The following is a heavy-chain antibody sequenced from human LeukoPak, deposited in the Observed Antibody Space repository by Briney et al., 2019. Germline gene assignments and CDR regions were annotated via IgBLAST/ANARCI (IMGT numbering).Heavy chain of an antibody. CDR2: INPNSGGT. D-gene: IGHD3-3*01. CDR1: GYTFTGYY. J-gene: IGHJ6*03. CDR3: ARGGRFLEWSLNFYYYYYYMDV. V-gene: IGHV1-2*02. Sequence: ASVKVSCKASGYTFTGYYMHWVRQAPGQGLEWMGWINPNSGGTNYAQKFQGRVTMTRDTSISTAYMELSRLRSDDTAVYYCARGGRFLEWSLNFYYYYYYMDVWGKGTTVTVSS.